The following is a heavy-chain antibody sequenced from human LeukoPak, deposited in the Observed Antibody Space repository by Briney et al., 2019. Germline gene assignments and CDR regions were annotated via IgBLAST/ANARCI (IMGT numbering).Heavy chain of an antibody. CDR2: IYTSGGT. Sequence: SETLSLTCTVSGGSISSGYWMWLRQPAGKGLEWIGRIYTSGGTRYNPSLRGRVTMSAVTSNNQFSLKLSSVTAADTAVYYCARGIRVTASLLSVGFYFDDWGQGTLVTVSS. V-gene: IGHV4-4*07. J-gene: IGHJ4*02. CDR1: GGSISSGY. CDR3: ARGIRVTASLLSVGFYFDD. D-gene: IGHD2-21*02.